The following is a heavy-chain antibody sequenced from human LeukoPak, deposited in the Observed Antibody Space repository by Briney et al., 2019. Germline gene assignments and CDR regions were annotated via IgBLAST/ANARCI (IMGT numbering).Heavy chain of an antibody. CDR3: ARDDQTAQIYDGSGSSQGDY. CDR2: IYYSGST. CDR1: GGSISSSSYY. J-gene: IGHJ4*02. D-gene: IGHD3-10*01. V-gene: IGHV4-39*07. Sequence: SETLSLTCTVSGGSISSSSYYWGWIRQPPGKGLEWIGSIYYSGSTYYNPSLKSRVTISVDTSKNQFSLKLSSVTAADTAVYYCARDDQTAQIYDGSGSSQGDYWGQGTLVTVSS.